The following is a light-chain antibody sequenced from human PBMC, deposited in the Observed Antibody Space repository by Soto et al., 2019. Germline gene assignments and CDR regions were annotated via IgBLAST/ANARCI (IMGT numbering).Light chain of an antibody. CDR1: QTVTSN. V-gene: IGKV3-15*01. Sequence: EIVMTQSPATLSVSPGERATLSCRASQTVTSNLAWYQQKPGQAPILLIYGASTRATGIPARFSGSGSGTESTLTISSRQSEDFAVYYCHQDYKWALTFGGGTKVDIK. CDR2: GAS. CDR3: HQDYKWALT. J-gene: IGKJ4*01.